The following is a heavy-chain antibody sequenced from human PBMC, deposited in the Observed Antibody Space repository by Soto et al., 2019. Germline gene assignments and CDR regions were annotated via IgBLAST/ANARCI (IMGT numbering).Heavy chain of an antibody. CDR1: RFSFDDYA. J-gene: IGHJ4*02. CDR2: ISWNSGSI. V-gene: IGHV3-9*01. Sequence: EVQLVESGGGLVQPGRSLRLSCAASRFSFDDYAMHWVRQAPGKGLEWVSGISWNSGSIDYADSVKGQFTISRDNAKNSLYLQMNSLRAEDTALYYCAKDSDYIWGSYSYFDYWGQGTLVIVSS. D-gene: IGHD3-16*01. CDR3: AKDSDYIWGSYSYFDY.